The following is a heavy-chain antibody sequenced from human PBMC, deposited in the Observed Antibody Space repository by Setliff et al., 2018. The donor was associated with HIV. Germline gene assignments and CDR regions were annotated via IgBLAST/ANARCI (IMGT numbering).Heavy chain of an antibody. CDR3: ALASIVSTARWNH. CDR1: GYTFSAYY. Sequence: GASVKVSCKASGYTFSAYYMHWVRQVPGQGLEWMGWINPNSGATNYAQSFQGRVTMTRDTSISTAYMDLSSLTSDGTAVYYCALASIVSTARWNHWGRGTTVTVSS. D-gene: IGHD1-26*01. J-gene: IGHJ4*02. CDR2: INPNSGAT. V-gene: IGHV1-2*02.